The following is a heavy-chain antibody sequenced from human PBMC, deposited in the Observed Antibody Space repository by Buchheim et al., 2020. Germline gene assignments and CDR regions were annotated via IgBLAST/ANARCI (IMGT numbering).Heavy chain of an antibody. Sequence: EVQLVESGGGLVQPGGSLRLSCAASGFTFSSYWMSWVRQAPGKGLEWVANIKQDGSEKYYVDSVKGRFTISRDNAKNSLYLQMNSLRAEDTAVYYCARLYGDLHLGHDPKEDPNFDYWGQGTL. V-gene: IGHV3-7*01. J-gene: IGHJ4*02. CDR2: IKQDGSEK. CDR1: GFTFSSYW. D-gene: IGHD4-17*01. CDR3: ARLYGDLHLGHDPKEDPNFDY.